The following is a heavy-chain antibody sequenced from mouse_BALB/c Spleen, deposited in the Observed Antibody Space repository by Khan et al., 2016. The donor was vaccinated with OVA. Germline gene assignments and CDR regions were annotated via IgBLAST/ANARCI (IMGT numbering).Heavy chain of an antibody. D-gene: IGHD2-12*01. J-gene: IGHJ3*01. CDR2: IGCDSSTI. CDR3: AMSRYWSWFAY. CDR1: GFTFSSFG. V-gene: IGHV5-17*02. Sequence: EVKLMESGGGLVQPGGSRKLSCTASGFTFSSFGMHWVRQAPEKGLEWVAYIGCDSSTIYYADTVKGRFTISRDNPKNTLLLQLPSLRSEDTAMYYCAMSRYWSWFAYWGQGTLVTVSA.